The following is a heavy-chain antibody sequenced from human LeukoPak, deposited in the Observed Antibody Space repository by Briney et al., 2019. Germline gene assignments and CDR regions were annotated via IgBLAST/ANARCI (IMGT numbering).Heavy chain of an antibody. J-gene: IGHJ4*02. CDR1: GASISSGSYY. CDR2: IYTGGST. D-gene: IGHD1-1*01. Sequence: PSETLSLTCTVSGASISSGSYYWSWIRQPAGKGLEWTGRIYTGGSTNYNPSLRSRVTISVDTSKNQFSLKLSSVTAADTAVYYCANAEKRYTFDYWGQGTLVTVSS. V-gene: IGHV4-61*02. CDR3: ANAEKRYTFDY.